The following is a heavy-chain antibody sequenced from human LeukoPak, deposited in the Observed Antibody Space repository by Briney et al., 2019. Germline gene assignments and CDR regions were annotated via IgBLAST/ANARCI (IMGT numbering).Heavy chain of an antibody. D-gene: IGHD1-26*01. J-gene: IGHJ4*02. Sequence: ASVKVSCKASGYTFTGYYVHWERQAPGQGLEWMGWINPYSGDTNYAQKFQGRVTMTRDTSISTAYMELSSLKSDDTAVYYCARVAMSGIGSDDFWGQGTLVTASS. CDR3: ARVAMSGIGSDDF. V-gene: IGHV1-2*02. CDR2: INPYSGDT. CDR1: GYTFTGYY.